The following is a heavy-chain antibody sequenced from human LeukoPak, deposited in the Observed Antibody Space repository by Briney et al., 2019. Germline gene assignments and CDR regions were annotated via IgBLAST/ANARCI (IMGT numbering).Heavy chain of an antibody. Sequence: ASVKVSCKASGYTFTGYYMHWVRQAPGQGLEWMGWINPNSGGTNYAQKFQGRVTMTRDTSISTAYMELSRLRSDDTAVYYCARSAREFSGYDWALGEGEFAYWGQGTLVNVSS. J-gene: IGHJ4*02. V-gene: IGHV1-2*02. CDR1: GYTFTGYY. CDR2: INPNSGGT. D-gene: IGHD5-12*01. CDR3: ARSAREFSGYDWALGEGEFAY.